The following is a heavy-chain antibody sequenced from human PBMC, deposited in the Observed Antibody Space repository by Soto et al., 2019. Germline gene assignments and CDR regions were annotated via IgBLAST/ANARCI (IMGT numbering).Heavy chain of an antibody. V-gene: IGHV3-23*01. D-gene: IGHD6-19*01. Sequence: EVQLLESGGGLVQPGGSLRLSCAASGFTFVNYAMNWVRQAPGKGLEWVATLSGSGTSTYYADSVKGQFTISRDNSRNTLYLQMNSLRAEDTAVYYCAKGTSNGGWFHPFDYWGQGTLVTVSS. CDR2: LSGSGTST. CDR3: AKGTSNGGWFHPFDY. CDR1: GFTFVNYA. J-gene: IGHJ4*02.